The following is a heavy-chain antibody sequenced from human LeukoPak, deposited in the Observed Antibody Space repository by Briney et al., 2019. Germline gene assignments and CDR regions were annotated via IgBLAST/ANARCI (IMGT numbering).Heavy chain of an antibody. Sequence: ASVTVSCKASGYTFTSYGISWVRQAPGQGLEWMGWISAYNGNTNYAQKLQGRVTMTTDTSTSTAYMELRSLRSDDTAVYYCARDQPLYYYDSSGYFSMPDYWGQGTLVTVSS. CDR2: ISAYNGNT. D-gene: IGHD3-22*01. CDR1: GYTFTSYG. CDR3: ARDQPLYYYDSSGYFSMPDY. V-gene: IGHV1-18*01. J-gene: IGHJ4*02.